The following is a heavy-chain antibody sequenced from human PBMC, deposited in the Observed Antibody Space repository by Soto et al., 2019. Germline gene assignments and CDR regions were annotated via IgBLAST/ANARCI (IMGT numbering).Heavy chain of an antibody. V-gene: IGHV3-33*01. CDR3: ARDHSGEGGPSSYYYYYYYMDV. CDR1: GFTFSSYG. J-gene: IGHJ6*03. Sequence: GGSLRLSCAASGFTFSSYGMHWVRQAPGKGLEWVAVIWYDGSNKYYADSVKGRFTISRDNSKNTLYLQMSSLRAEDTAVYYCARDHSGEGGPSSYYYYYYYMDVWGKGTTVTVSS. D-gene: IGHD3-10*01. CDR2: IWYDGSNK.